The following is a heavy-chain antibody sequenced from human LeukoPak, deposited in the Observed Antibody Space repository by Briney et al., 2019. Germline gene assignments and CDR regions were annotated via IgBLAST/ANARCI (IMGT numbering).Heavy chain of an antibody. J-gene: IGHJ4*02. Sequence: PGRSLRLSYAAAGFTFSSYTIHWVRQAPGKGLEWVSSISSSSSYIYYADSVKGRFTISRDNAKNSLYLQMNSLRAEDTAVYYCARDHVSYYPRFDYWGQGTLVTVSS. D-gene: IGHD1-26*01. CDR3: ARDHVSYYPRFDY. CDR1: GFTFSSYT. CDR2: ISSSSSYI. V-gene: IGHV3-21*01.